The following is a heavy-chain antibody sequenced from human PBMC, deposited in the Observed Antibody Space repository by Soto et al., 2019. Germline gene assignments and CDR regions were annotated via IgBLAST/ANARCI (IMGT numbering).Heavy chain of an antibody. CDR2: INSDGSST. D-gene: IGHD3-22*01. J-gene: IGHJ6*01. CDR1: VFTFSSYW. V-gene: IGHV3-74*01. Sequence: PVGSLRLSCASSVFTFSSYWMHCVRQSPGKWLVWVSRINSDGSSTSYADSVKGRFTISRDNAKNTLYLQMNSLRAEETAVYYCARDKRYYDSSGYIYYSYYGMQVWGQGTTVNVS. CDR3: ARDKRYYDSSGYIYYSYYGMQV.